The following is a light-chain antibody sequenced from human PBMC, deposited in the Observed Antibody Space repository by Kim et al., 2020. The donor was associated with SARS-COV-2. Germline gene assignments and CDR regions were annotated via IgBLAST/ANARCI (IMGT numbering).Light chain of an antibody. J-gene: IGLJ1*01. CDR1: NIGSKS. V-gene: IGLV3-21*04. CDR3: QVWDSSSDHSYV. Sequence: GKTSRITCGGNNIGSKSVHWYQQKPGQAPVLVIYYDSDRHSGIPERFSGSNSGNTATLTISRVEAGDEADYYCQVWDSSSDHSYVFGTGTKVTVL. CDR2: YDS.